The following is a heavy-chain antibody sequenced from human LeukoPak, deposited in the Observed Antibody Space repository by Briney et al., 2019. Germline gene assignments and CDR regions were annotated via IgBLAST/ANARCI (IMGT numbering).Heavy chain of an antibody. Sequence: SVKVSCKASGGTFSSYAISWVRQAPGQGREWMGGIIPIFGTANYAQKFQGRVTITTDESTSTDYMELSSLRSEDTAVYYCARDTPIMYDSSGYPNWGQGTLVTVSS. V-gene: IGHV1-69*05. J-gene: IGHJ4*02. D-gene: IGHD3-22*01. CDR3: ARDTPIMYDSSGYPN. CDR1: GGTFSSYA. CDR2: IIPIFGTA.